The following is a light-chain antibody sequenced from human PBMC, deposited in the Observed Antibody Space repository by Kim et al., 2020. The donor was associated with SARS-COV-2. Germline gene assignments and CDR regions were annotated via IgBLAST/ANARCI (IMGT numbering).Light chain of an antibody. V-gene: IGKV3-15*01. CDR3: QQYSNWRT. CDR2: GAS. J-gene: IGKJ1*01. CDR1: QYVGSSK. Sequence: EIVMTQSPGTLSVSPGDRATLSCRASQYVGSSKLAWYQQKPGQVPRLLIYGASTRATGIPARFSGSGSGTEFTLTISSLQSEDFAVYYCQQYSNWRTFGQGTKVEMK.